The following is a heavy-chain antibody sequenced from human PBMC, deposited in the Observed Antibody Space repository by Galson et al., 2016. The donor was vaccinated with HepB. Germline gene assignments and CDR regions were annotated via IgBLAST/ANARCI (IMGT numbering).Heavy chain of an antibody. V-gene: IGHV1-24*01. CDR2: FDPKAEET. CDR3: VSGVIQLERHRSIDF. J-gene: IGHJ5*01. CDR1: GYSVTDFS. D-gene: IGHD1-1*01. Sequence: SVKVSCKVSGYSVTDFSMHWVRQAPGKGLEWMGGFDPKAEETIFAQKFQGRVTVTEDTSTDTAYMELTSLRSEDTAVYYCVSGVIQLERHRSIDFWGQVTLVIVSS.